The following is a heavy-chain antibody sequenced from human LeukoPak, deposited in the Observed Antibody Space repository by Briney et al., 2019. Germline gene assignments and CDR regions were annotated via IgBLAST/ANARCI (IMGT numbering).Heavy chain of an antibody. CDR3: ARDNGRLGELFPDYYYYMDV. CDR2: ISSSSSSYI. Sequence: PGGSLRLSCAASGFTFSSYSMNWVRQAPGKGLEWVSSISSSSSSYIYYADSVKGRFTISRDNAKNSLYLQMNSLRAEDTAVYYCARDNGRLGELFPDYYYYMDVWGKGTTVTISS. V-gene: IGHV3-21*01. CDR1: GFTFSSYS. J-gene: IGHJ6*03. D-gene: IGHD3-16*01.